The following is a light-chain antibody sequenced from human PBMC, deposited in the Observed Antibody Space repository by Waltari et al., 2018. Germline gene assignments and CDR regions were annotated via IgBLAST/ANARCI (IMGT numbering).Light chain of an antibody. Sequence: IVXTXSPAXLSVXPGXTAPLSCRASQSVGGNVAWYQQKPGQDPRLLIYGASTWVTGLPARFSGSGSETEFTLTISSVQSEDFAVYYCQQYNDWPLYTFGQGTKLEIK. CDR1: QSVGGN. CDR3: QQYNDWPLYT. J-gene: IGKJ2*01. CDR2: GAS. V-gene: IGKV3-15*01.